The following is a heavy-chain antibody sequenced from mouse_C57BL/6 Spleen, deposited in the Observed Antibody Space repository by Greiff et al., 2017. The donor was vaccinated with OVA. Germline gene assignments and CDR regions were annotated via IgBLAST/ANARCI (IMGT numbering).Heavy chain of an antibody. J-gene: IGHJ2*01. CDR2: IYPGDGDT. D-gene: IGHD2-1*01. CDR1: GYAFSSSW. Sequence: VQLQQSGPELVKPGASVKISCKASGYAFSSSWMNWVKQRPGKGLEWIGRIYPGDGDTNYNGKFKGKATLTADKSSSTAYMQLSSLTSEDSAVYFCARGNYYGNSFDYWGQGTTLTVSS. CDR3: ARGNYYGNSFDY. V-gene: IGHV1-82*01.